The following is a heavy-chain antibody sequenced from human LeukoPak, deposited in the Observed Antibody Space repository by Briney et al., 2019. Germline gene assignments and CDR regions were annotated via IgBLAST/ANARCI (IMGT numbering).Heavy chain of an antibody. Sequence: SETLSLTCTVSGGSISSNSNYWAWIRQPPGRGLEWIGSISYGGSTYYSPSLESRVTISVDTSKNQFSLKLSSVTAADTAVYYCAMGLEVFDYWGQGTLVTVSS. CDR3: AMGLEVFDY. D-gene: IGHD3/OR15-3a*01. V-gene: IGHV4-39*01. J-gene: IGHJ4*02. CDR2: ISYGGST. CDR1: GGSISSNSNY.